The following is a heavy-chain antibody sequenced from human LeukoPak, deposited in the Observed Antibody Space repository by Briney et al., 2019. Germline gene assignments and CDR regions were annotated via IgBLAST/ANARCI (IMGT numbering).Heavy chain of an antibody. CDR3: AKNIRDQLLCGFNY. CDR1: GFTFEASA. J-gene: IGHJ4*02. V-gene: IGHV3-23*01. Sequence: GGSLRLSCAASGFTFEASAMRWVRRAPGKGLVGVAFITGGGESTYYADSVKGWFTISRNKSKKTLFLQVNSLRAEDTAVYFCAKNIRDQLLCGFNYWGQGIVVTVSS. D-gene: IGHD2-2*01. CDR2: ITGGGEST.